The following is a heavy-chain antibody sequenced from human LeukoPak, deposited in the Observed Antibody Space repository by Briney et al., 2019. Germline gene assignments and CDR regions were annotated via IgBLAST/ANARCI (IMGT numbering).Heavy chain of an antibody. V-gene: IGHV4-34*01. CDR2: INHSGST. CDR1: GGSFSGYY. D-gene: IGHD5-12*01. Sequence: SETLSLTCAVYGGSFSGYYWSWIRQPPGKGLEWIGEINHSGSTNYNPALKSRVTISVDTSKNQFSLKLSSVTAADTAVYYCARQIRWLRYWFDPWGQGTLVTVSS. CDR3: ARQIRWLRYWFDP. J-gene: IGHJ5*02.